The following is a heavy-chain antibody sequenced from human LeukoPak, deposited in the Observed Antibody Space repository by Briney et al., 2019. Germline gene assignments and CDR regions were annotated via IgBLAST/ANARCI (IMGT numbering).Heavy chain of an antibody. CDR2: IIPILGIA. J-gene: IGHJ4*02. D-gene: IGHD3-22*01. CDR3: ASRPMHYYDSSGYYFFDY. V-gene: IGHV1-69*04. CDR1: GGTFSRYA. Sequence: SVKVSCKASGGTFSRYAISWVRQAPGQGLEWMGRIIPILGIANYAQKFQGRVTITADKSTSTAYMELSSLRSEDTAVYYCASRPMHYYDSSGYYFFDYWGQGTLVTVSS.